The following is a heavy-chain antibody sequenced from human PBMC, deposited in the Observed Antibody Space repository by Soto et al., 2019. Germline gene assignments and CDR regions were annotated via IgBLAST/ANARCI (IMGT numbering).Heavy chain of an antibody. J-gene: IGHJ6*03. CDR3: ARVIDGSNYYSTYYMDV. CDR1: GFTFSDYY. Sequence: GGSLRLSCAASGFTFSDYYMSWVRQGPGKGLEWISYISPRGTTINYGDSVKGRFTISRDNARNSLYLQMNSLRAEDTAVYFCARVIDGSNYYSTYYMDVWGKGTAVTVSS. CDR2: ISPRGTTI. V-gene: IGHV3-11*01.